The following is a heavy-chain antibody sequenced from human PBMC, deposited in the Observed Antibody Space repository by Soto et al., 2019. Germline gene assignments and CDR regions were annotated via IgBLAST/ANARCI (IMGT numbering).Heavy chain of an antibody. Sequence: QVQLVQSGAEVKKPGSSVKVSCKASGGTFSSYAISWVRQAPGQGLEWMGGIIPIFGTANYAQKFQGRVTITADESTSTADMELSSLRSEDTAVYYCARDGDSSGYYFNWFDPWGQGTLVTVSS. CDR1: GGTFSSYA. V-gene: IGHV1-69*01. CDR3: ARDGDSSGYYFNWFDP. CDR2: IIPIFGTA. D-gene: IGHD3-22*01. J-gene: IGHJ5*02.